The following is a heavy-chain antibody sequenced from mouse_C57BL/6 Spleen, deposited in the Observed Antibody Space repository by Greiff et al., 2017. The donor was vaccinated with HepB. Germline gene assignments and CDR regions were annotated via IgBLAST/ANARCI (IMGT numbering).Heavy chain of an antibody. D-gene: IGHD1-1*01. CDR1: GYTFTSYW. CDR2: INPSNGGT. Sequence: VQLQQSGTELVKPGASVKLSCKASGYTFTSYWMHWVKQRPGQGLEWIGNINPSNGGTNYNEKFKSKATLTVDKSSSTAYMQLSSLTSEDSAVYYCARSRIGVATYYAMDYWGQGTSVTVSS. CDR3: ARSRIGVATYYAMDY. J-gene: IGHJ4*01. V-gene: IGHV1-53*01.